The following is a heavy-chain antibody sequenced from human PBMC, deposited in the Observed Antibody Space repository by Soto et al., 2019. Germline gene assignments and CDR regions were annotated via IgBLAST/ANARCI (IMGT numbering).Heavy chain of an antibody. CDR1: GFTFSSYW. Sequence: PGGSLRLSCAASGFTFSSYWMNWVRQAPGKGLGWVANINQGGNEDNLLDSVKDRFTISRDNAKNSLFLQLNSLRVDDTAVYHCAGTGDGHHDFLDYWGQGALVTVSS. V-gene: IGHV3-7*01. D-gene: IGHD1-1*01. CDR2: INQGGNED. J-gene: IGHJ4*02. CDR3: AGTGDGHHDFLDY.